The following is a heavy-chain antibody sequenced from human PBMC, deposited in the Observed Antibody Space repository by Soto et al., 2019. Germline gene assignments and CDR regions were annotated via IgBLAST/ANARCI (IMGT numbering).Heavy chain of an antibody. V-gene: IGHV4-31*03. D-gene: IGHD6-13*01. CDR2: IYYSGST. CDR1: GGSISSGDYY. Sequence: ASETLSLTCTVSGGSISSGDYYWSWIRQHPGKGLEWIGYIYYSGSTYYNPSLKSRVTISVDTSKNQFSLKLSSVTAADTAVYYCARVLSIAAAGTLWFDPWGQGTLVTVSS. J-gene: IGHJ5*02. CDR3: ARVLSIAAAGTLWFDP.